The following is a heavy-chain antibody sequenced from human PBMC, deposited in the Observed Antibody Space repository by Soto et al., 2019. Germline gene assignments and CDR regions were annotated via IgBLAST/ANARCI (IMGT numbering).Heavy chain of an antibody. D-gene: IGHD1-26*01. CDR3: AHAYGGRSLY. CDR1: GFSLTTDRVG. Sequence: QITLKESGTTLVKPRQTLTLTCTFSGFSLTTDRVGVGWIRQPPGEALEWLAVIYWDDSKTYRPSLESRLTITKDTSKNQVALTMTNMDSLDTATYYCAHAYGGRSLYWGQGTLVTVSS. CDR2: IYWDDSK. J-gene: IGHJ4*02. V-gene: IGHV2-5*02.